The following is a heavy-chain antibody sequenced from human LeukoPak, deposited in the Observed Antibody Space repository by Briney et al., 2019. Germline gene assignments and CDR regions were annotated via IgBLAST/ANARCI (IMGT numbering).Heavy chain of an antibody. D-gene: IGHD6-19*01. CDR3: ARGLLQWLVREYYYYYMDV. J-gene: IGHJ6*03. Sequence: ASVMVSCKASGYTFTSYDINWVRQATGQGLEWMGWMNPNSGNTGYARKFQGRVTMTRNTSISTAYMELSSLRSEDTAVYYCARGLLQWLVREYYYYYMDVWGQGTLVTVSS. V-gene: IGHV1-8*01. CDR1: GYTFTSYD. CDR2: MNPNSGNT.